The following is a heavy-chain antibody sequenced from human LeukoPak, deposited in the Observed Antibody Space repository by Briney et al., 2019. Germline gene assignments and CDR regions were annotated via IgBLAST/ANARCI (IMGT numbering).Heavy chain of an antibody. CDR2: IYSGGST. Sequence: PGGSLRLSCAASGFTVSSNYMSWVRQAPGKGLEWVSVIYSGGSTYYADSVKGRFTISRDNSKNTLYLQMNSLRAEDTAVYYCARDWVDIVDTIREDYWGQGTLVTVSS. D-gene: IGHD5-12*01. J-gene: IGHJ4*02. CDR1: GFTVSSNY. V-gene: IGHV3-66*02. CDR3: ARDWVDIVDTIREDY.